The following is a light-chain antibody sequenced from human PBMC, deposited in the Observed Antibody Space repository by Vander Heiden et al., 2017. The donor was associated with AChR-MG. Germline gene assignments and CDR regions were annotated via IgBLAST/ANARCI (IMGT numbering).Light chain of an antibody. CDR3: QSYDSSLSAYVV. J-gene: IGLJ2*01. CDR2: GNS. CDR1: SSNIGAGYD. V-gene: IGLV1-40*01. Sequence: QSVLTQPPPVSGAPGQRVTISCTGSSSNIGAGYDVHWYQQLPGTASKLLIYGNSNRPSGVPDRFSGSKSGTSASLAITGLQAEDEADYYCQSYDSSLSAYVVFGGGTKLTVL.